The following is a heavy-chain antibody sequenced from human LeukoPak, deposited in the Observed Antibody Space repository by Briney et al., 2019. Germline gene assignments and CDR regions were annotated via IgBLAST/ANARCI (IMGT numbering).Heavy chain of an antibody. CDR2: ISGSGGST. Sequence: GGLRLSCAASGFTFSSYAMSWVRQAPGKGLEWVSAISGSGGSTYYADSVKGRFTISRDNSKNTLYLQMNSLRAEDTAVYYCAKDLSGSGWYYFDYWGQGSLVTVSS. D-gene: IGHD6-19*01. CDR1: GFTFSSYA. J-gene: IGHJ4*02. CDR3: AKDLSGSGWYYFDY. V-gene: IGHV3-23*01.